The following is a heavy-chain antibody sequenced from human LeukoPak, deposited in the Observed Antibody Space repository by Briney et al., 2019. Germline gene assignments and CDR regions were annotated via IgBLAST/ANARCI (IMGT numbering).Heavy chain of an antibody. CDR1: GFPLSTFW. V-gene: IGHV3-7*01. CDR3: AREGASTISHAFDV. J-gene: IGHJ3*01. CDR2: IIQDGSER. D-gene: IGHD3-16*01. Sequence: GSLRLPCAASGFPLSTFWMTWVRQAPGKGLEWVANIIQDGSERYYVGSVKGRFTISRDNAKNSLYLQMNSLRAEDTAVYYCAREGASTISHAFDVWGQGTMVTVSS.